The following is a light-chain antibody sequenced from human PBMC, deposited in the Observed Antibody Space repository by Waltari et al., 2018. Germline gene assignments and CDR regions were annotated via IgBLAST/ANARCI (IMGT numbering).Light chain of an antibody. J-gene: IGKJ4*01. CDR2: GAS. CDR1: QRLTTY. V-gene: IGKV1-39*01. CDR3: LQSYTLT. Sequence: DIQMTQSPSSLSASVGDRVTISCRASQRLTTYLNLYQQKPGKAPKLLIYGASTLQTGVPSRFSGSGSGTDFNLTISSLQPEDFSTYYWLQSYTLTFGGGTRVDIK.